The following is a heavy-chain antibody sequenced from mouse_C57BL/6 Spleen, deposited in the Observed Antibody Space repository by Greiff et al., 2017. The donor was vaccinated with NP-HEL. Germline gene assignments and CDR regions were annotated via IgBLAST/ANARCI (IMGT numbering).Heavy chain of an antibody. J-gene: IGHJ3*01. D-gene: IGHD1-1*01. V-gene: IGHV1-50*01. CDR2: IDPSDSYT. Sequence: VQLQQPGAELVKPGASVKLSCKASGYTFTSYWMQWVKQRPGQGLEWIGEIDPSDSYTNYNQKFKGKATLTVDTSSSTAYMQLSSLTSEDSAVYYCARRGYGSSYPFAYWGQGTLVTVSA. CDR3: ARRGYGSSYPFAY. CDR1: GYTFTSYW.